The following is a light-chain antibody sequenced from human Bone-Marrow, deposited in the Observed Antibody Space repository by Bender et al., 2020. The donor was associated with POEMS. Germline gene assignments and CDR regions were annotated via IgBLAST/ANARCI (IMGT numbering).Light chain of an antibody. Sequence: QSALTQPASVSGSPGQSITISCSGTSNDVGSYNFVSWYQQHPGKAPKLIIYEVFKRPSGVSDRFAASKSGNTASLTISGLQVEDEADYFCCSYAGGSTLVFGGGTRLTVL. J-gene: IGLJ2*01. CDR1: SNDVGSYNF. V-gene: IGLV2-23*02. CDR3: CSYAGGSTLV. CDR2: EVF.